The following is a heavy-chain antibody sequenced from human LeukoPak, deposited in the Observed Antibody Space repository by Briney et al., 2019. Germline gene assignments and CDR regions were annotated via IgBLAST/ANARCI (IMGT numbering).Heavy chain of an antibody. J-gene: IGHJ6*03. CDR2: IYHSGST. V-gene: IGHV4-38-2*02. CDR3: ARVTRYYYYYMDV. CDR1: GYSISSGYY. Sequence: PSETLPLTCSVSGYSISSGYYWGWIRQPPGKGLEWIGSIYHSGSTYYNTSLKSRVTISVDTSKNQFSLNLSSVTAADTAVYYCARVTRYYYYYMDVWGKGTTVTVSS.